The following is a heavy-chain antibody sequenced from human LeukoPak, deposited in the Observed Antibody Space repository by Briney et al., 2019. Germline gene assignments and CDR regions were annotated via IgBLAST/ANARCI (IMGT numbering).Heavy chain of an antibody. D-gene: IGHD6-6*01. CDR1: GGSISSSSYY. CDR3: ARPGAARGYYYMDV. Sequence: SETLSLTCTVSGGSISSSSYYWGWIRQPPGTGLEWIGSIYYSGSTYYNPSLKSRVTISVDTSKNQFSLKLSSVTAADTAVYYCARPGAARGYYYMDVWGKGTTVTVSS. J-gene: IGHJ6*03. V-gene: IGHV4-39*01. CDR2: IYYSGST.